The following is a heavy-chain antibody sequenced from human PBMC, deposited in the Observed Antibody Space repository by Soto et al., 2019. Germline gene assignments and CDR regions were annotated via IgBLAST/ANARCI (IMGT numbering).Heavy chain of an antibody. J-gene: IGHJ4*02. CDR2: INPNSGGT. CDR1: GYTFTGYY. D-gene: IGHD3-10*01. Sequence: QVQLVQSGPDVKKPGASVKVSCKASGYTFTGYYIHWVRQAPGQGLEWMGWINPNSGGTNYAQKFQGRVTMTRDTSISTAYMELSRLRSDDTAVYYCARPYYYGSGSKRGLFDYWGQGTLVTVSS. CDR3: ARPYYYGSGSKRGLFDY. V-gene: IGHV1-2*02.